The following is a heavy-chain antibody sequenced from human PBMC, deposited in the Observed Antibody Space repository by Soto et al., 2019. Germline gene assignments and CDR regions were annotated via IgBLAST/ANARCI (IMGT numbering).Heavy chain of an antibody. CDR1: GVPSSTYA. CDR2: ISESGHHT. Sequence: DVQLLESGGGLVEPGGSLTLSCAASGVPSSTYALNWVRQAPGKGPEWVSTISESGHHTHYADSVKGRFTISRDKSKNTLSLQMNSLRVDDTAIYYCTKSDGCGGGACYTGTYYYFDVWGRGTLVTVSS. CDR3: TKSDGCGGGACYTGTYYYFDV. V-gene: IGHV3-23*01. J-gene: IGHJ2*01. D-gene: IGHD3-16*02.